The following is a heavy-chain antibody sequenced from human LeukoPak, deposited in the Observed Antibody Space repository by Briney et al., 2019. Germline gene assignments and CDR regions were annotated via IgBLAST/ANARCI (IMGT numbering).Heavy chain of an antibody. V-gene: IGHV3-74*01. CDR2: IRSDGSTT. CDR3: VRDNRSYNFDY. J-gene: IGHJ4*02. D-gene: IGHD1-26*01. CDR1: GSTFSRYW. Sequence: PGGSLRLSCAASGSTFSRYWMHWVRQAPGKGLVWVSCIRSDGSTTSIADSAKGRFTISRDNAKNTVYLQMNSLRAEDTAVYYCVRDNRSYNFDYWGQGTLVTVSS.